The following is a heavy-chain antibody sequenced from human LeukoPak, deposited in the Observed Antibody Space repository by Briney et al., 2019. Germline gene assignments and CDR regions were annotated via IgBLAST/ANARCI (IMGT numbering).Heavy chain of an antibody. J-gene: IGHJ4*02. Sequence: PGGSLRLSCAASGFTFSSYAMSWVRQAPGKGLEWVSAISGSGGSTYYADSVKGRFTISRDNAKNSLYLQMNSLRAEDTAVYYCAKDLVVITTVSVNGYFDYGGQGTLVTVS. CDR2: ISGSGGST. CDR3: AKDLVVITTVSVNGYFDY. V-gene: IGHV3-23*01. CDR1: GFTFSSYA. D-gene: IGHD3-22*01.